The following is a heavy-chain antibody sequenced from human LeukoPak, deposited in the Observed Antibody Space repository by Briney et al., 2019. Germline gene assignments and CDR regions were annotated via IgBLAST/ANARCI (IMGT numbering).Heavy chain of an antibody. D-gene: IGHD6-13*01. J-gene: IGHJ5*02. CDR3: ARGHPPAA. Sequence: GGSLRLSCATSGFTLTNFAMHWVRQAPGKGLEYVSAMSSDGGTTYYANSVKGRFTMSRDKSKNAVYLQMGSLRPDDMAVYYCARGHPPAAWGQGTLVTVSS. CDR1: GFTLTNFA. V-gene: IGHV3-64*01. CDR2: MSSDGGTT.